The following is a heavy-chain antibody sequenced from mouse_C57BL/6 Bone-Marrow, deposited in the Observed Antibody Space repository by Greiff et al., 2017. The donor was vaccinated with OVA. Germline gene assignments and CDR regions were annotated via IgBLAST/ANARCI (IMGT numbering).Heavy chain of an antibody. CDR2: IDPENGDT. J-gene: IGHJ2*01. V-gene: IGHV14-4*01. D-gene: IGHD2-3*01. Sequence: VHVKQSGAELVRPGASVKLSCTASGFNIKDDYMHWVKQRPEQGLEWIGWIDPENGDTEYASKFQGKATITADTSSNTAYLQLSSLTSEDTAVYYCTSMIFDYWGQGTTLTVSS. CDR1: GFNIKDDY. CDR3: TSMIFDY.